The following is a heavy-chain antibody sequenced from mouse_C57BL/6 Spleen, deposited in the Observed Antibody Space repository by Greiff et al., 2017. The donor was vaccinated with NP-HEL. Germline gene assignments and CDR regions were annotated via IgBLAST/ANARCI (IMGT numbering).Heavy chain of an antibody. V-gene: IGHV1-55*01. CDR2: IYPGSGST. J-gene: IGHJ2*01. Sequence: HHGAESVKPGASVKMSCKASGYTFTSYWITWVKQRPGQGLEWIGDIYPGSGSTNYNEKFKSKATLTVDTSSSTAYMQLSSLTSEDSAVYYCAREVLEDYFDYWGQGTTLTVSS. CDR1: GYTFTSYW. CDR3: AREVLEDYFDY.